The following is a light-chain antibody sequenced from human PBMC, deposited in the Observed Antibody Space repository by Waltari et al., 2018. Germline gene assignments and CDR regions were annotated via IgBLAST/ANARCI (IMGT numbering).Light chain of an antibody. Sequence: QSVLTQPPSASGTPGQRVTISCSGRIPNIGSTSVNWYHQVPGTAPKLFIYSNNLRPSGVPDRFSGSKSGSSASLAISGLQSEDEADYYCAAWDDSLKGVVFGGGTKLTVL. CDR3: AAWDDSLKGVV. J-gene: IGLJ2*01. V-gene: IGLV1-44*01. CDR2: SNN. CDR1: IPNIGSTS.